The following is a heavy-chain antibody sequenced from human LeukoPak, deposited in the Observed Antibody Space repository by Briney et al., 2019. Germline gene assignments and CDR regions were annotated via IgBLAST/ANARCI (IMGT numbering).Heavy chain of an antibody. CDR2: IYHSGST. D-gene: IGHD3-10*01. CDR1: GYSISSGYY. V-gene: IGHV4-38-2*02. CDR3: ASGRWGVIHY. J-gene: IGHJ4*02. Sequence: SETLSLTCTVSGYSISSGYYWGWIRQPPGRGLEWIGSIYHSGSTYYNPSLKSRVTISVDTSKNQFSLKLSSVTAAGTAVYYCASGRWGVIHYWGQGTLVTVSS.